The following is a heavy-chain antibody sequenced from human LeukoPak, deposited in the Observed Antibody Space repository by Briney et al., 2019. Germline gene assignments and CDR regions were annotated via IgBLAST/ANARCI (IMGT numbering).Heavy chain of an antibody. J-gene: IGHJ2*01. Sequence: ASVKVSCKASGYTFTSYYMHWVRQAPGQGLEWMGIINPSGGSTSYAQKFQGRVTMTRDTSTSTVYMELSSLRSEDTAVDYCALSLAYRYFDLWGRGTLVTVSS. CDR3: ALSLAYRYFDL. CDR1: GYTFTSYY. CDR2: INPSGGST. V-gene: IGHV1-46*01.